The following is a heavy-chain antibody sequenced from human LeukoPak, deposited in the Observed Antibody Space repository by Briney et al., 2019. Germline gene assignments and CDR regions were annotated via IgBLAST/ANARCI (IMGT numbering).Heavy chain of an antibody. Sequence: GASVKVSRKASGGTFSSYAISWVRQAPGQGLEWMGGIIPIFGTANYAQKFQGRVTITADESTSTAYMELSSLRSEDTAVYYCARGPGPHPVNYFDYWGQGTLVTVSS. CDR3: ARGPGPHPVNYFDY. CDR2: IIPIFGTA. D-gene: IGHD1-1*01. CDR1: GGTFSSYA. J-gene: IGHJ4*02. V-gene: IGHV1-69*13.